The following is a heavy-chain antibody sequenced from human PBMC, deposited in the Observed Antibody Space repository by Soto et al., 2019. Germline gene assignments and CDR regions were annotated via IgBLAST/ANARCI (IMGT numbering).Heavy chain of an antibody. CDR2: ISAYNGNT. J-gene: IGHJ4*01. CDR3: ARGPRTIFGVVIIPPDY. V-gene: IGHV1-18*01. Sequence: ASVKVSCKASGYTFTSYGISWVRQAPGQGLEWVGWISAYNGNTNYAQKLQGRVTMTTDTSTSTAYMELRSLRSDDTAVYYCARGPRTIFGVVIIPPDYWGHGTLVTVSS. D-gene: IGHD3-3*01. CDR1: GYTFTSYG.